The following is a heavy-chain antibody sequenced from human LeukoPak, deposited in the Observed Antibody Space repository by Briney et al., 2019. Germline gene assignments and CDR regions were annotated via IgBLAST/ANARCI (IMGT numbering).Heavy chain of an antibody. CDR3: ARTYFFGSGLYFDY. CDR2: VYWDDDK. D-gene: IGHD3-10*01. J-gene: IGHJ4*02. V-gene: IGHV2-5*02. CDR1: GFSLSTTGVG. Sequence: SGPTLVNPTQTLSLTCTFSGFSLSTTGVGVGWIRQPPGKALEWLAHVYWDDDKRYSPSLKTRLTITKDTSKNQVVLTMTNMYPVDSGTNFCARTYFFGSGLYFDYWGQGSLVTVSS.